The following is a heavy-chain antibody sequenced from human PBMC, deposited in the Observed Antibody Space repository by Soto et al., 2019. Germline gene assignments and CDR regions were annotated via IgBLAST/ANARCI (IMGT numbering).Heavy chain of an antibody. CDR2: IYSSGST. D-gene: IGHD3-16*01. J-gene: IGHJ4*02. CDR3: AGGLTGSPIPGEY. CDR1: GGSITSYY. V-gene: IGHV4-59*01. Sequence: TLSLTCTVSGGSITSYYWSWIRQSPGKGLEWIGYIYSSGSTSYNPSLKSRFTIPVDTSKNQFPLRLSSRTAADPAVYYGAGGLTGSPIPGEYWGQGTLSPSPQ.